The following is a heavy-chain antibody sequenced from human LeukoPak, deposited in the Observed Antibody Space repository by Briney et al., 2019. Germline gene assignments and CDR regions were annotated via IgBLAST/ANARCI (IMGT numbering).Heavy chain of an antibody. CDR2: INPNSGGT. CDR1: GYTFTGYY. V-gene: IGHV1-2*02. CDR3: ARDPGRAATYYFDY. Sequence: APVKVSCKASGYTFTGYYMHWVRQAPGQGLECIGCINPNSGGTNYAQKFQGRVTMTRDTSISTAYMELSRLRSDDTAVYYCARDPGRAATYYFDYWGQGTLVTVSS. J-gene: IGHJ4*02. D-gene: IGHD2-15*01.